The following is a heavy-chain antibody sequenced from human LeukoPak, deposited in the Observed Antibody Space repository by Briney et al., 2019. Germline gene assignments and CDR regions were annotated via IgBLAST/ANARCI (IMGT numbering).Heavy chain of an antibody. CDR3: ARDKDVGATLLDY. CDR2: ISGSSSYI. J-gene: IGHJ4*02. CDR1: GFTFSSYS. Sequence: GGSLRLSCAASGFTFSSYSMNWIRQAPGKGLEWVSSISGSSSYIYYADSVKGRFTISRDNAKNSLYLHMNSLRAEDTAVYYCARDKDVGATLLDYWGQGTLVTVSS. V-gene: IGHV3-21*01. D-gene: IGHD1-26*01.